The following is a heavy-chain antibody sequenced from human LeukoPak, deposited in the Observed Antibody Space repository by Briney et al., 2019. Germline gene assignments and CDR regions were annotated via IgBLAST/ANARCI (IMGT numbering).Heavy chain of an antibody. D-gene: IGHD6-13*01. V-gene: IGHV4-30-2*01. CDR3: ASTSIAAAGTRPFVY. J-gene: IGHJ4*02. Sequence: SQTLSLTCAVSGGSISSGGYSWSWIRQPPGKGLEWIGYIYHSGSTYYNPSLKSRVTISVDRSKNQFSLKLSSVTAADTAVYYCASTSIAAAGTRPFVYWGQGTLVTVSS. CDR2: IYHSGST. CDR1: GGSISSGGYS.